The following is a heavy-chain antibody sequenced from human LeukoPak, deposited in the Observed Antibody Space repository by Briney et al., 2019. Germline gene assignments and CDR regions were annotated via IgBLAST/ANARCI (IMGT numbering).Heavy chain of an antibody. Sequence: PGRSLRLSCAASGFTFSRYGIHWVRQAPGKGLERVAAISNDGSDKYYADSVKGRFTISRDNSKNTLYLQMNSLRAEDTAMYYCGKTIAVADTTDFWGQGTLVTVSS. J-gene: IGHJ4*02. D-gene: IGHD6-19*01. CDR2: ISNDGSDK. CDR3: GKTIAVADTTDF. CDR1: GFTFSRYG. V-gene: IGHV3-30*18.